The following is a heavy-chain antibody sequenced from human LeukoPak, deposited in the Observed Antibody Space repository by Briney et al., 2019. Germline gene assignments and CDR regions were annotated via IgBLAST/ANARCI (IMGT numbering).Heavy chain of an antibody. CDR3: AKLGIAAAGNHNYYYYGMDV. Sequence: GGSLRLSCAASGFTFSSYAMSWVRQAPGKGLEGVSAISGSGGSTYYADSVKGRFTISRDNSKNTLYLQMNSLRAEDTAVYYCAKLGIAAAGNHNYYYYGMDVWGQGTTVTVSS. CDR1: GFTFSSYA. J-gene: IGHJ6*02. D-gene: IGHD6-13*01. CDR2: ISGSGGST. V-gene: IGHV3-23*01.